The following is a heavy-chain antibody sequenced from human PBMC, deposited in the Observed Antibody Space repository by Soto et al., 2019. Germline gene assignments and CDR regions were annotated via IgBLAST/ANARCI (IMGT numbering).Heavy chain of an antibody. CDR2: IVVGSGNT. CDR3: AADPYYYDSSGVYYYYGMDV. V-gene: IGHV1-58*01. CDR1: GFTFTSSA. J-gene: IGHJ6*02. Sequence: ASVKVSCKASGFTFTSSAVQWVRQARGQRLEWIGWIVVGSGNTNYAQKFQERVTITRDMSTSTAYMELSSLRSEDTAVYYCAADPYYYDSSGVYYYYGMDVWGQGTTVTVYS. D-gene: IGHD3-22*01.